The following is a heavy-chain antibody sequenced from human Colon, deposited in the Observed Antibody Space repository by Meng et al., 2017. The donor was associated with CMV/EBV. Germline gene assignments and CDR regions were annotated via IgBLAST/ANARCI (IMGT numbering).Heavy chain of an antibody. CDR1: GFTFSTYW. CDR2: IKTDGSEK. D-gene: IGHD1-26*01. Sequence: GESLKISCAASGFTFSTYWLSWVRQAPGKGLEWVANIKTDGSEKYYVDSVKGRFTISRDNAKSSLYLEMNSLRAEDMAMYYCARSPVLGSTGNWGQGTLVTVSS. J-gene: IGHJ4*02. CDR3: ARSPVLGSTGN. V-gene: IGHV3-7*01.